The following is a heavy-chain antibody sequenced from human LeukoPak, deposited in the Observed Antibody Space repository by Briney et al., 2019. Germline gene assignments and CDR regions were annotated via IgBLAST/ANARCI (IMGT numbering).Heavy chain of an antibody. CDR1: GGSISSSSYY. CDR3: ATYLYDILTGYYPTHDY. V-gene: IGHV4-39*01. Sequence: SETLSLTCTVSGGSISSSSYYSGWIRQPPGKGLEWIGSIYYSGSTYYNPSLKSRVTISVDTSKNQFSLKLSSVTAADTAVYYCATYLYDILTGYYPTHDYWGQGTLVTVSS. CDR2: IYYSGST. J-gene: IGHJ4*02. D-gene: IGHD3-9*01.